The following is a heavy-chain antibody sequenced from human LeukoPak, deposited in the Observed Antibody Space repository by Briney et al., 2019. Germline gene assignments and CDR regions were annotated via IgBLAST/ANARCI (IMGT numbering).Heavy chain of an antibody. J-gene: IGHJ4*02. CDR2: IIPIFGTA. CDR3: ARDLSDFWSGFGF. Sequence: ASVKVSCKASGGTFSSYAISWVRQAPGQGLEWMGRIIPIFGTANYAQKFQGRVTITTVEPTSTAYMELSSLRSEDTAVYYCARDLSDFWSGFGFWGQGTLVTASS. D-gene: IGHD3-3*01. V-gene: IGHV1-69*05. CDR1: GGTFSSYA.